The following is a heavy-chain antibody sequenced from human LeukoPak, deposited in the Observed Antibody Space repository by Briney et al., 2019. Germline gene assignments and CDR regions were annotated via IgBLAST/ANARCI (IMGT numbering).Heavy chain of an antibody. Sequence: RGSLRLSCSGSGFTFSRYAMHWARQAPGKGLEYVSAIDIHGGGTYYADSVKGRFTISRDDSKNTLYLQMSSLKVEDTAMYFCVSRDGSGLWGQGTLVTVSS. CDR1: GFTFSRYA. D-gene: IGHD3-22*01. J-gene: IGHJ4*02. CDR3: VSRDGSGL. CDR2: IDIHGGGT. V-gene: IGHV3-64D*06.